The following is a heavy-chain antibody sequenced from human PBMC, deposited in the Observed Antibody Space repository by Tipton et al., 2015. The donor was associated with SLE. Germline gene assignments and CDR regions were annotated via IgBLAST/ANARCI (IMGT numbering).Heavy chain of an antibody. J-gene: IGHJ4*02. CDR3: AKAWGAYYGSGSYNGFDY. CDR2: IKQDGSEK. D-gene: IGHD3-10*01. Sequence: GSLRLSCAASGFTFSSYWMSWVRQAPGKGLEWVANIKQDGSEKYYVDSVKGRFTISRDNSKNTLYLQMNSLRAEDTAVYYCAKAWGAYYGSGSYNGFDYWGQGTLVTVSS. V-gene: IGHV3-7*01. CDR1: GFTFSSYW.